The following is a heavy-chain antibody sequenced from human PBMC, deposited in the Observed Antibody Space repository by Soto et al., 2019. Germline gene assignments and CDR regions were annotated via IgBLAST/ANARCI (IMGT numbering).Heavy chain of an antibody. J-gene: IGHJ6*02. Sequence: QVQLVESGGGVVQPGRSLRLSCAASGFTFSTYGMHWVRQAPGKGLDWLAVIWYDGSIKKYAESVKGRVTISRDNSKNTLYLQLDSLRAEDTAVYYCARINGYCDTGTCVEGPPDVWGQGTTVTVAS. CDR1: GFTFSTYG. CDR2: IWYDGSIK. V-gene: IGHV3-33*01. CDR3: ARINGYCDTGTCVEGPPDV. D-gene: IGHD1-1*01.